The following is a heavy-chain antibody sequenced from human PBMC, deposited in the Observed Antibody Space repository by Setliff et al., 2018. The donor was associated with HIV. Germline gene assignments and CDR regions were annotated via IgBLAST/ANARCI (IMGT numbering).Heavy chain of an antibody. J-gene: IGHJ3*02. D-gene: IGHD6-19*01. CDR2: IIPIFGTA. V-gene: IGHV1-69*13. Sequence: SVKVSCKTSGGTFSSYAISWVRQAPGQGLEWMGGIIPIFGTANYSQKFQGRVTITADESTGTAYMELSSLRSEDTAVYYCASVVRSSGWYLKDGDAFDIWGQGTMVTVSS. CDR3: ASVVRSSGWYLKDGDAFDI. CDR1: GGTFSSYA.